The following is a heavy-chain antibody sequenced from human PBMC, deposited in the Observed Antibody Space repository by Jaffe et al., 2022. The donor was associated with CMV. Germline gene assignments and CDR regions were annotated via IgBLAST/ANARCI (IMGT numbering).Heavy chain of an antibody. CDR3: ARERFAGLGRITMIVVVIIVVRYYFDY. V-gene: IGHV1-3*01. Sequence: QVQLVQSGAEVKKPGASVKVSCKASGYTFTSYAMHWVRQAPGQRLEWMGWINAGNGNTKYSQKFQGRVTITRDTSASTAYMELSSLRSEDTAVYYCARERFAGLGRITMIVVVIIVVRYYFDYWGQGTLVTVSS. J-gene: IGHJ4*02. CDR1: GYTFTSYA. CDR2: INAGNGNT. D-gene: IGHD3-22*01.